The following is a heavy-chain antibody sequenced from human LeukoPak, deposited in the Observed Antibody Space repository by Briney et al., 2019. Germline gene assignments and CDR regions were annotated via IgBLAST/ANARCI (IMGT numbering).Heavy chain of an antibody. CDR2: ISGSGGST. CDR1: GFTFSSYA. V-gene: IGHV3-23*01. D-gene: IGHD6-13*01. Sequence: GGSLRLSCAASGFTFSSYAMSWVRQAPGKGLEWVSAISGSGGSTYYADSVKGRFTISRDNSKNTLYLQMNSLRAEDTAVYYCAKTPRPTGADSSSWYMYSAYFDYWGQGTLVTVSS. CDR3: AKTPRPTGADSSSWYMYSAYFDY. J-gene: IGHJ4*02.